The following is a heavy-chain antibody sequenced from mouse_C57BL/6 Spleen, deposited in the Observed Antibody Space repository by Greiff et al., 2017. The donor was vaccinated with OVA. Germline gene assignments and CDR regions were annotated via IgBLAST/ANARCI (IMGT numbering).Heavy chain of an antibody. Sequence: QVQLKESGAELARPGASVKLSCKASGYTFTSYGISWVKQRTGQGLEWIGEIYPRSGNTYYNEKFKGKATLTADKSSSTAYMELRSLTSEDSAVYFCAKEGPFDYGSSYGWYFDVWGTGTTVTVSS. D-gene: IGHD1-1*01. J-gene: IGHJ1*03. V-gene: IGHV1-81*01. CDR3: AKEGPFDYGSSYGWYFDV. CDR1: GYTFTSYG. CDR2: IYPRSGNT.